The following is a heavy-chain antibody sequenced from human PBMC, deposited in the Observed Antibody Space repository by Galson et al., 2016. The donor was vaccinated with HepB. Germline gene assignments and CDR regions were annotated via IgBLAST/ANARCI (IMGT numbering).Heavy chain of an antibody. Sequence: SLRLSCAASGFTFSSNAMHWVRQAPGKGLEWVAVISYDGSNKYYADSVKGRFTISRDNSKNTLYLQMNSLRAEDTAVYYCACDRPHLWFGYVVYDSGWGQGTLVTVSS. CDR1: GFTFSSNA. V-gene: IGHV3-30*04. CDR3: ACDRPHLWFGYVVYDSG. D-gene: IGHD3-10*01. J-gene: IGHJ4*02. CDR2: ISYDGSNK.